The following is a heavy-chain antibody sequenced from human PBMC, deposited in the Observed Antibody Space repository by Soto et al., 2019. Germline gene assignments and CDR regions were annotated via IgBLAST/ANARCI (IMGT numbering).Heavy chain of an antibody. J-gene: IGHJ6*02. Sequence: ASVKVSCKASGYTFTSYDINWVRQATGQGLEWMGWMNPNSGNTGYAQKFQGRVTMTRNTSISTAYMELSSLGSEDTAVYYCARGAITMVRGVIITHYYYGMDVWGQGTTVTVSS. CDR1: GYTFTSYD. V-gene: IGHV1-8*01. CDR2: MNPNSGNT. D-gene: IGHD3-10*01. CDR3: ARGAITMVRGVIITHYYYGMDV.